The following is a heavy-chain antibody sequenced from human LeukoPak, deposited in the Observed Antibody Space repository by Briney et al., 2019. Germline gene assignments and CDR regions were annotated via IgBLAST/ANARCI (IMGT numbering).Heavy chain of an antibody. D-gene: IGHD3-22*01. V-gene: IGHV3-23*01. J-gene: IGHJ4*02. Sequence: PGGSLRLSCAASGFTFSSYAMSWVRQAPGKGLEWVSAINGSGGSTYYADSVKSRFTISRDNSKNTLYLQMNSLRAEDTAVYYCAKDTIYYDSSGYYLNFDYWGQGTLVTVSS. CDR3: AKDTIYYDSSGYYLNFDY. CDR2: INGSGGST. CDR1: GFTFSSYA.